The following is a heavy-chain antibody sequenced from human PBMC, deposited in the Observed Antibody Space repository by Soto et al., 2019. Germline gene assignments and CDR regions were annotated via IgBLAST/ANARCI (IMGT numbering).Heavy chain of an antibody. J-gene: IGHJ4*01. D-gene: IGHD5-18*01. Sequence: QITLKESGPTLVKPTQHLTLTCTFSGFSLSTRGVGVSWIRQPPGKALEWLALIYWDDDEGYSSSLKSRLTITKDTSKNQVVLTMTNLDPVDKAPYYCAHRPRGYSYHFDYWGHGTLVTVSS. CDR3: AHRPRGYSYHFDY. CDR1: GFSLSTRGVG. CDR2: IYWDDDE. V-gene: IGHV2-5*02.